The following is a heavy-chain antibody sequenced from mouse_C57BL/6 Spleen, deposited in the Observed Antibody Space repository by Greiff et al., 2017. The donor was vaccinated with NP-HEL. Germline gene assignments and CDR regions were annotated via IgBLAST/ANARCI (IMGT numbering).Heavy chain of an antibody. Sequence: VQLQQPGAELVRPGSSVKLSCKASGYTFTSYWMHWVKQRPIQGLEWIGNIDPSDSETHYNQKFKDKATLTVDKSSSTAYMQRSSLTSEDSAVYYGARDGSSAAWFACWGQGTLVTVSA. CDR1: GYTFTSYW. CDR2: IDPSDSET. D-gene: IGHD1-1*01. J-gene: IGHJ3*01. CDR3: ARDGSSAAWFAC. V-gene: IGHV1-52*01.